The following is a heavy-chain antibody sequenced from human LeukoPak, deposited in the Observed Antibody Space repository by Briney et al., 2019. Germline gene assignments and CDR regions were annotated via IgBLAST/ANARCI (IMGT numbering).Heavy chain of an antibody. CDR3: VREDRSPWLRLDYFDY. J-gene: IGHJ4*02. D-gene: IGHD5-12*01. CDR1: GFTFNNYN. V-gene: IGHV3-48*01. CDR2: ITSTSSTI. Sequence: PGGSLRLSCTASGFTFNNYNMNWVRQAPGKGLEWVSYITSTSSTIYYADSVKGRFTISRDNAKNSLYLQMNSLRAEDTAVYYCVREDRSPWLRLDYFDYWGQGTLVTVSS.